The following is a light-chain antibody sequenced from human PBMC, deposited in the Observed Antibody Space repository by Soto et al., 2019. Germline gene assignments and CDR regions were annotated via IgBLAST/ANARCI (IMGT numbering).Light chain of an antibody. J-gene: IGLJ1*01. CDR2: EVR. CDR1: SSDVGAYNY. Sequence: QSVLTQPASVSGSPGQSITISCTGTSSDVGAYNYVSWYQQYPGRAPNVIIFEVRKRPSGVSTRFSGSKSGDTSSLTISGLQAEDEADYYCSSYRSSTTFVFGTGTKVTVL. CDR3: SSYRSSTTFV. V-gene: IGLV2-14*01.